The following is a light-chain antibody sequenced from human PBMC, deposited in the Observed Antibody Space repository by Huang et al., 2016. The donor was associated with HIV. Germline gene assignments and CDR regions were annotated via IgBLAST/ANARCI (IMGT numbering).Light chain of an antibody. J-gene: IGKJ4*01. CDR2: DAS. Sequence: DIQMTQSPSSLSASVGDRVTITCRASQNINNFLNWYQQKPGKAPHLLIFDASRLQGGVPSRFTGSGSGTDFTLTISSLQPEDFATYYCQQNYNTLLLTFGGGTKVEIK. CDR1: QNINNF. CDR3: QQNYNTLLLT. V-gene: IGKV1-39*01.